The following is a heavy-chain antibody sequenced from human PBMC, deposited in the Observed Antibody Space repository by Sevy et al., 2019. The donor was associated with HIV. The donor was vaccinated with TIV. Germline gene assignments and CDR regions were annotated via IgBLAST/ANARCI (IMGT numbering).Heavy chain of an antibody. CDR3: ARDCSGGSCYPGYYGMDV. J-gene: IGHJ6*02. V-gene: IGHV4-31*03. Sequence: SETLSLTGTVSGGSISSGGYYWSWIRQHPGKGLEWIGYIYYSGSTYYNPSLKSRVTISVDTSKNQFSLKLSSVTAADTAVYYCARDCSGGSCYPGYYGMDVWGQGTTVTVSS. D-gene: IGHD2-15*01. CDR2: IYYSGST. CDR1: GGSISSGGYY.